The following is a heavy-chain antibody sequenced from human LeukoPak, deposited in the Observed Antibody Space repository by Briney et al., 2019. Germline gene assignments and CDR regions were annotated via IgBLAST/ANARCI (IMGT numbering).Heavy chain of an antibody. CDR3: ARAIRYDSSRGAFDI. D-gene: IGHD3-22*01. V-gene: IGHV2-70*04. Sequence: SGPTLVNPTQTLTLTCTFSGFSLSTSGMRVSWIRQPPGKALEWLARIDWDDDKFYSTSLKTGLTISKATSINPVVLTMTNMDPVDTATYYCARAIRYDSSRGAFDIWGQGTMVTVSS. J-gene: IGHJ3*02. CDR1: GFSLSTSGMR. CDR2: IDWDDDK.